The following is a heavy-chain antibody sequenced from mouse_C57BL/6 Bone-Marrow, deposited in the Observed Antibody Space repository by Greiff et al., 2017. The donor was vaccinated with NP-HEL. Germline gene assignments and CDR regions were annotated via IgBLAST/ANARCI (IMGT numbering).Heavy chain of an antibody. D-gene: IGHD2-2*01. J-gene: IGHJ2*01. V-gene: IGHV1-76*01. CDR1: GYTFTDYY. CDR2: IYPGSGNT. CDR3: ARGGLRRGDYFDY. Sequence: QVQLKESGAELVRPGASVKLSCKASGYTFTDYYINWVKQRPGQGLEWIARIYPGSGNTYYNEKFKGKATLTAEKSSSTAYMQLSSLTSEDSAVYFCARGGLRRGDYFDYRGQGTTLTVSS.